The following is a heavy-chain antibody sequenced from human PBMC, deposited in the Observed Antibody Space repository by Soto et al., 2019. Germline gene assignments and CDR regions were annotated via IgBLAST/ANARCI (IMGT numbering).Heavy chain of an antibody. CDR1: GDSISSTDHY. D-gene: IGHD6-19*01. CDR3: ASRIAVAFDY. Sequence: PSETLSLTCTVSGDSISSTDHYWTWIRQLPGKGLEWIGYESYSGRTYYSPSYNPSLKSRVSISLDTSKNQFSLKLSSVTAADTAVYYCASRIAVAFDYWGQGTLVTVS. J-gene: IGHJ4*02. V-gene: IGHV4-31*03. CDR2: ESYSGRT.